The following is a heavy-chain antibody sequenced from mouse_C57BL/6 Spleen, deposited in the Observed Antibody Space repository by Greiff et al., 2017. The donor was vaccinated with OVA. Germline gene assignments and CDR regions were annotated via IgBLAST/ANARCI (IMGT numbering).Heavy chain of an antibody. D-gene: IGHD2-4*01. CDR2: IRYDGST. J-gene: IGHJ4*01. CDR3: ARDDYDYPLGD. Sequence: EVQLLQSGPGLVKPSPSLSLTCSVTGYSITSGYYWNWIRQFPRNKLECMGYIRYDGSTNYKPSLKNRISITRDTSKNQFFLKLNAVTAEDTATCDCARDDYDYPLGDWGQGTTVTASS. CDR1: GYSITSGYY. V-gene: IGHV3-6*01.